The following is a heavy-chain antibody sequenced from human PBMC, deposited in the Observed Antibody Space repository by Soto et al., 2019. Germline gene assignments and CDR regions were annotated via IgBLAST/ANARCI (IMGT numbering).Heavy chain of an antibody. J-gene: IGHJ5*02. CDR3: ARTPKVLRLPLYNWFDP. V-gene: IGHV1-69*13. Sequence: SVKVSCKASGGTFSSYAISWVRQAPGQGLEWMGGIIPIFGTANYAQKFQGRVTITADESTSTAYMELSSLRSEDTAVYYCARTPKVLRLPLYNWFDPWGQGTLVT. D-gene: IGHD5-18*01. CDR2: IIPIFGTA. CDR1: GGTFSSYA.